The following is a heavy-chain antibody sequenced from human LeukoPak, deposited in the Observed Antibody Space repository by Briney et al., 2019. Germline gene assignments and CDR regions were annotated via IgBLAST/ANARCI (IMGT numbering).Heavy chain of an antibody. CDR3: ARGRARKANGCDILTGERAFDY. V-gene: IGHV1-46*01. CDR1: GYTFTSYY. J-gene: IGHJ4*02. D-gene: IGHD3-9*01. Sequence: ASVKVSCKASGYTFTSYYMHWVRQAPGQGLEWMGIINPSGGSTSYAQKFQGRVTMTRDMSTSTVYMELSSLRSEDTAVYYCARGRARKANGCDILTGERAFDYWGQGTLVTVSS. CDR2: INPSGGST.